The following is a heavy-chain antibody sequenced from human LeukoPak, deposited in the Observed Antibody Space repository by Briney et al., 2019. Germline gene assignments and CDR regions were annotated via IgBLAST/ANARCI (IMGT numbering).Heavy chain of an antibody. V-gene: IGHV3-23*01. CDR2: LSGSGGST. CDR3: AKGHQTVLRFLEWPNDAFDI. D-gene: IGHD3-3*01. CDR1: GFTFSSYA. J-gene: IGHJ3*02. Sequence: GGSLRLSCAGSGFTFSSYAMGWVRPAPGQGLEWVSALSGSGGSTYYADSVKGRFTIYRDNSKNTLYLKMNSLRAEDTAVYYCAKGHQTVLRFLEWPNDAFDIWGQGTMVTVSS.